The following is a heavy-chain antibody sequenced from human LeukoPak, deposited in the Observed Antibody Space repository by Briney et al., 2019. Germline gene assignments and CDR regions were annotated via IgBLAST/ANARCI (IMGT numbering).Heavy chain of an antibody. D-gene: IGHD1-26*01. CDR3: ARVRGSSGSYEYYHYMDV. Sequence: PSETLSLTCTVSGGSISSYYWSWIRQPPGKGLEWIGYIYYSGSTSYNPSLKSRVTISVDTSKKQFSLKLSSVTAADTAVYYCARVRGSSGSYEYYHYMDVWGKGTTVTISS. J-gene: IGHJ6*03. CDR2: IYYSGST. CDR1: GGSISSYY. V-gene: IGHV4-59*12.